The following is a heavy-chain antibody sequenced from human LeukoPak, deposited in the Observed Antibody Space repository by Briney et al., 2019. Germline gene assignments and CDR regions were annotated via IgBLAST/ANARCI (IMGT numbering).Heavy chain of an antibody. D-gene: IGHD2-21*02. CDR3: ARGGYCGGDCSFYY. Sequence: PSETLSLTCTVSGGSISSGSYYWSWIRQPAGKGLEWIGRIYTSGSTNYNPSLKSRVTISVDTSKNQFSLKLSSVTAADTAVYYCARGGYCGGDCSFYYWGQGTLVTVSS. CDR2: IYTSGST. J-gene: IGHJ4*02. CDR1: GGSISSGSYY. V-gene: IGHV4-61*02.